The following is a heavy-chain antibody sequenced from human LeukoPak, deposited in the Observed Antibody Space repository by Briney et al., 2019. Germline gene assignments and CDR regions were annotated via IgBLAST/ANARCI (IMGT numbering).Heavy chain of an antibody. CDR2: VYPGDSDT. V-gene: IGHV5-51*01. Sequence: GESLKISCKGSGYSFTSYWIGWVSQMPGKGLEWMGIVYPGDSDTRYSPCFQGQVTISADKSISTAYLQWSSLKASDTAMYYCARHLLLFFFEERKAYDILTGSLFDYWGQGTLVTVSS. CDR1: GYSFTSYW. J-gene: IGHJ4*02. D-gene: IGHD3-9*01. CDR3: ARHLLLFFFEERKAYDILTGSLFDY.